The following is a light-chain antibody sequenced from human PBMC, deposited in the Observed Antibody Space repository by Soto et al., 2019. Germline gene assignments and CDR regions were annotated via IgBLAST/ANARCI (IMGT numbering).Light chain of an antibody. V-gene: IGKV3D-15*01. CDR2: GAS. CDR1: QSVNSY. Sequence: IVLTLSPATLSLSPGERATLSCRASQSVNSYLAWYQQKPGLAPWLLISGASTRATGMPARFSGSGSGTEFTLTISSLQSEDFAVYYCQQYNNWPRLTFGGGTKVDI. J-gene: IGKJ4*01. CDR3: QQYNNWPRLT.